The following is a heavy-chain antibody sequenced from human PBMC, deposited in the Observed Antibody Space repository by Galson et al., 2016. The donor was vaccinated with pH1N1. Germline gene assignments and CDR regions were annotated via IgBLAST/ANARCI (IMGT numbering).Heavy chain of an antibody. CDR2: INQDGSRK. V-gene: IGHV3-7*01. CDR1: GFIFSDYW. Sequence: SLRLSCAASGFIFSDYWMSWVRQAPGKGLEWVAKINQDGSRKYYVDSMKGRCTISRDNAENSLSLQMNSLRVEDTALYYCATEGYYTSLYWGQGILVTVS. CDR3: ATEGYYTSLY. J-gene: IGHJ4*02. D-gene: IGHD1-26*01.